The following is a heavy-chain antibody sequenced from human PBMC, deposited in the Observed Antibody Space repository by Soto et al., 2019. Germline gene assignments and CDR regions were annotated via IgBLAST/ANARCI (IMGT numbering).Heavy chain of an antibody. CDR1: GFTFSSYE. D-gene: IGHD3-3*01. V-gene: IGHV3-48*03. CDR2: ISSSGSTI. Sequence: PVGSLRLSCAASGFTFSSYEMNWVRQAPGKGLEWVSYISSSGSTIYYADSVKGRFTISRDNAKNSLYLQMNSLRAEDTAVYYCARDDYDFWSGYYLRFDYWGQGTLVTVSS. CDR3: ARDDYDFWSGYYLRFDY. J-gene: IGHJ4*02.